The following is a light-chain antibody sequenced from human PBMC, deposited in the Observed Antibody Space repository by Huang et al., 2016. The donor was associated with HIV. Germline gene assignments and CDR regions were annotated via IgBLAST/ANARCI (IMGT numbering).Light chain of an antibody. CDR1: QGVSAN. J-gene: IGKJ2*01. CDR3: QQYNNWPRT. V-gene: IGKV3-15*01. Sequence: EMVMTQSPDTLSVSPGERVTLSCRASQGVSANLAWYQQKPGQAPQLLIHGASTRVPGIPDRFSGSGSETDFTLTIHSLQSEDLAVYYCQQYNNWPRTFGQGTKLEIK. CDR2: GAS.